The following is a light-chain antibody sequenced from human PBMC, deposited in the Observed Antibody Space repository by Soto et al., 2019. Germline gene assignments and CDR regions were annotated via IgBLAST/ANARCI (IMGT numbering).Light chain of an antibody. CDR3: SSYTSSSTV. J-gene: IGLJ1*01. V-gene: IGLV2-14*01. CDR2: EVS. CDR1: SSDVGGYNY. Sequence: SVLTQPGSVSGSPGQSITISCTGTSSDVGGYNYVSWYQQHPGKAPKLMIYEVSNRPSGVSNRFSGSKSGNTASLTISGLQAEDEAAYYCSSYTSSSTVFGTGTKVTVL.